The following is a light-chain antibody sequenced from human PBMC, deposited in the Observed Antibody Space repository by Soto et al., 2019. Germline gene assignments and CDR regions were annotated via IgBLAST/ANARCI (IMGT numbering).Light chain of an antibody. V-gene: IGKV3-15*01. CDR3: QQYNNWPGT. Sequence: IVLTQSPAALSLSPGERATLSCRASQSVSGYLAWYQQKPGQAPRLLIYGASTRATGIPARFSGSGSGTEFTLTISSLQSEDFAVYYCQQYNNWPGTFGQGTKVDI. CDR1: QSVSGY. CDR2: GAS. J-gene: IGKJ1*01.